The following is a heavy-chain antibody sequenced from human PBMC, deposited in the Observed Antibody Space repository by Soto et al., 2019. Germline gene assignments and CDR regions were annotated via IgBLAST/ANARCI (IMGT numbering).Heavy chain of an antibody. CDR1: GFTFGDYA. CDR2: IRSKAYGGTT. CDR3: TREDPSRGLRYFPFDY. D-gene: IGHD3-9*01. Sequence: PGGSLRLSCTASGFTFGDYAMSWFRQAPGKGLEWVGFIRSKAYGGTTEYAASVKGRFTISRDDSKSIAYLQMNSLKTEDTAVYYCTREDPSRGLRYFPFDYWGQGTLVTVSS. V-gene: IGHV3-49*03. J-gene: IGHJ4*02.